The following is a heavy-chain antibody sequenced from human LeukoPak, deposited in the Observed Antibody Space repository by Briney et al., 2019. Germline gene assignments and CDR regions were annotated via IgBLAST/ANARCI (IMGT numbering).Heavy chain of an antibody. J-gene: IGHJ5*02. D-gene: IGHD6-13*01. CDR3: AKGAAADKVDWFDP. CDR2: LTGYGGA. Sequence: GGSLRLSCEASGLSFTNYAMMWVRQAPGKGLQWISTLTGYGGAYYADSGEGRFIISRDISKNTMFLQMYSLRAEDTAVYYCAKGAAADKVDWFDPWGQGTLVTVSS. V-gene: IGHV3-23*01. CDR1: GLSFTNYA.